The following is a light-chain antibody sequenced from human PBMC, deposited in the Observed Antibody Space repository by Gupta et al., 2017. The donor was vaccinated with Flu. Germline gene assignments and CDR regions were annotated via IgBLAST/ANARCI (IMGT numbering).Light chain of an antibody. V-gene: IGLV3-19*01. J-gene: IGLJ1*01. Sequence: SSELTQDPFVSAALGQTVRSTCQGDSLRSYFADWYQQKPGQAPILVIYGENDRPSGIPDRFSGSDSGSTASLTITGAQAEDEADYYCSSRDTSGNHLVFGTGTKVTVL. CDR2: GEN. CDR1: SLRSYF. CDR3: SSRDTSGNHLV.